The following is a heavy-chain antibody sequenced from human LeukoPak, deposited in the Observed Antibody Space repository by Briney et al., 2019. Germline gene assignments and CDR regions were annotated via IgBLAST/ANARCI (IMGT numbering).Heavy chain of an antibody. J-gene: IGHJ6*03. CDR3: ARPAVAASGDYYYMDV. CDR2: IYYSGST. D-gene: IGHD6-19*01. V-gene: IGHV4-59*01. CDR1: GGSISSYY. Sequence: SETLSLTCTVSGGSISSYYWSWIRQPPGKGLEWIGYIYYSGSTNYNPSLKSRVTISVDTSKNQFSLKLSSVTAADTAVYYCARPAVAASGDYYYMDVWGKGTTVTVYS.